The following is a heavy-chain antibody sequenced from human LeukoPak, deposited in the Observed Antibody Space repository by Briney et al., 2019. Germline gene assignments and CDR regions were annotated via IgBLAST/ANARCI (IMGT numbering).Heavy chain of an antibody. D-gene: IGHD2-21*02. CDR2: IYYSGST. CDR1: GGSISSYY. V-gene: IGHV4-59*08. CDR3: ARQLYCGGGCSNWFDP. Sequence: SETLSLTCTVSGGSISSYYWSWIRQPPGKGLEWIGYIYYSGSTNYNPSLKSRVTISVDTSKNQFSLKLSSVTAADTAVYYCARQLYCGGGCSNWFDPWGQGTLVTVSS. J-gene: IGHJ5*02.